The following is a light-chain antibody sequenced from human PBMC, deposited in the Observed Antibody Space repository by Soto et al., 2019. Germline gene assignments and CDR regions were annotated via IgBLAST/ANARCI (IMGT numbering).Light chain of an antibody. V-gene: IGKV1-39*01. CDR2: TAS. Sequence: DIQMTQSPSSLSASVGARVTITCRASQSISSYVNWYQQKPGKAPKLMIYTASSLQSGVPPRFSGSGSGTDSTLTISRLQPEDFATDYCQQSYSTPYTFGQGTNLEI. CDR3: QQSYSTPYT. CDR1: QSISSY. J-gene: IGKJ2*01.